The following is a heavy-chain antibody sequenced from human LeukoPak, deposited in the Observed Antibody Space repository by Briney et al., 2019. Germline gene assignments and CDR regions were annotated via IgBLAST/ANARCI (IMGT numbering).Heavy chain of an antibody. V-gene: IGHV3-7*01. CDR3: ARAVHYYDSSGYFDY. D-gene: IGHD3-22*01. CDR1: GFTFSTYW. Sequence: GGSLRLSCAASGFTFSTYWMSWVRQAPGKGLEWVANIKQDGSEKYYVDSVKGRFTISRDNAKNSLYLQMNSLRAEDTAVYYCARAVHYYDSSGYFDYWGQGTLVTVSS. J-gene: IGHJ4*02. CDR2: IKQDGSEK.